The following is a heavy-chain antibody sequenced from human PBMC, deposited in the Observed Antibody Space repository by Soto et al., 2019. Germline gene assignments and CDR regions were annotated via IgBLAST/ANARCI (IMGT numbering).Heavy chain of an antibody. V-gene: IGHV3-7*01. D-gene: IGHD2-15*01. Sequence: EVQLVESGGGLVQPGGSLRLSCAASGFTFSSYWMSWVRQAPGRGLEWVANIKQDGSEKYYVDSVKGRFTISRDNAKNLRYLQMNSLRAEDTAVYYCARDPSVVVVAATPYYYYGMDVWGQGTTVTVSS. J-gene: IGHJ6*02. CDR2: IKQDGSEK. CDR3: ARDPSVVVVAATPYYYYGMDV. CDR1: GFTFSSYW.